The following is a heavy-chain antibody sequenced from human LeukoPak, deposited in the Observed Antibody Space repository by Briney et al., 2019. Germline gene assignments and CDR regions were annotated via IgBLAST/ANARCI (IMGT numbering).Heavy chain of an antibody. V-gene: IGHV2-5*02. Sequence: SGPTLVNPTQTLTLTCTFSGFSISTHGVGVGWIRQPPGKALEWLALIYWDGYSRYSPSLRSRFTITKDDSKNQVVLTVTDVDPVDTATYFCAHSVALDYRSFDYWGQGTLVTVSS. CDR2: IYWDGYS. J-gene: IGHJ4*02. CDR3: AHSVALDYRSFDY. D-gene: IGHD4-11*01. CDR1: GFSISTHGVG.